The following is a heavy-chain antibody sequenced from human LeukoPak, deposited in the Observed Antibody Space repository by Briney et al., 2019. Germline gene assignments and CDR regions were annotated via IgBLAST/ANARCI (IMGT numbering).Heavy chain of an antibody. Sequence: GGSLRLSCAPSGFTFSTFAMNWVRQAPGKGLEWASAISASGSRTFYADSVKGRFTISRDNSKNTLSLQMNSLRAGDTAVYYCARDLRPHYYDSSGYGCFGSWGQGTLVTVSS. V-gene: IGHV3-23*01. CDR2: ISASGSRT. D-gene: IGHD3-22*01. J-gene: IGHJ5*02. CDR1: GFTFSTFA. CDR3: ARDLRPHYYDSSGYGCFGS.